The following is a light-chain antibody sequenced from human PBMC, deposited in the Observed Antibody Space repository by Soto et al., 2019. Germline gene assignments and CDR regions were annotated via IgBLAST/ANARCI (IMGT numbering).Light chain of an antibody. CDR2: SAS. CDR3: QHADSFPWT. J-gene: IGKJ1*01. V-gene: IGKV1D-12*01. CDR1: KDISSS. Sequence: RVTQSPSSVSASVGDRVTITCQTSKDISSSVAWYQQKPGKAPNLLIFSASALHRGVPPRVSGSGSGTAFTLTVSSLQHADFASYDCQHADSFPWTFGQGTRVAIK.